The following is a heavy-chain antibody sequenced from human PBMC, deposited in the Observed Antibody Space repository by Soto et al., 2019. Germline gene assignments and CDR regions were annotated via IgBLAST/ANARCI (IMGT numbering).Heavy chain of an antibody. V-gene: IGHV1-2*02. J-gene: IGHJ4*02. CDR2: INPNSGAT. D-gene: IGHD3-9*01. Sequence: GASVKVSCKASGYTFTDYYLHWVRQAPGQGLEWMGWINPNSGATKYSDDFQDRVTMTRDRSINTVYMELKRLTSNDTAVYYCARINDLLTGYPFDYWGQGALVTVSS. CDR1: GYTFTDYY. CDR3: ARINDLLTGYPFDY.